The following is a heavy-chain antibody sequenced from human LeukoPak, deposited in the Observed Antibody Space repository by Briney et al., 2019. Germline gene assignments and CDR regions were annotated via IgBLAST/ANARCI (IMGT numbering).Heavy chain of an antibody. V-gene: IGHV3-21*01. CDR2: LSSSSTYI. Sequence: TGGSLRLSCAASGFTFSSYWMSWVRQPPGKGLEWVSSLSSSSTYIYYADSVKGRFTISRDNAKNSVYLQMNSLRAEDTAVYYCARASDSGDYFSGMDVWGQGTTVTVSS. J-gene: IGHJ6*02. CDR3: ARASDSGDYFSGMDV. D-gene: IGHD4-17*01. CDR1: GFTFSSYW.